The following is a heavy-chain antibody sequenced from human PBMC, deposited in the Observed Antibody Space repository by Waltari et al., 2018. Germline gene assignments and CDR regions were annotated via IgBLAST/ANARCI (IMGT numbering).Heavy chain of an antibody. CDR1: GYTFTGYS. V-gene: IGHV1-2*02. CDR3: ARSTNRYFYFGLDV. J-gene: IGHJ6*02. Sequence: QVQLEQSGAEVKKPGASVKVSCKASGYTFTGYSRHWVRQAPGRGLEWMGWISPNSGDTGYAQKFEGRVTMTRDTSISTAYMELSRLGFADTAVYYCARSTNRYFYFGLDVWGQGTTVTVSS. D-gene: IGHD2-8*01. CDR2: ISPNSGDT.